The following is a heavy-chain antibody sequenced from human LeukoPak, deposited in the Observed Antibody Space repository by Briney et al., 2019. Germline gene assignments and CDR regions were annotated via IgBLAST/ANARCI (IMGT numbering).Heavy chain of an antibody. CDR2: INHSGST. V-gene: IGHV4-34*01. J-gene: IGHJ5*02. CDR3: ARATTKLLWFGESHGFDP. Sequence: PGGSLRLSCAASGFTFSSCAMSWIREPPGKGLEWSGEINHSGSTNYNPSLKSRVTISVDTSKNQFSLKLSSVTAADTAVYYCARATTKLLWFGESHGFDPWGQGTLVTVSS. D-gene: IGHD3-10*01. CDR1: GFTFSSCA.